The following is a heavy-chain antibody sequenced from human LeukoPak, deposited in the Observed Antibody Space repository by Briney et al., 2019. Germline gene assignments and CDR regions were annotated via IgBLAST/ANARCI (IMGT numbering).Heavy chain of an antibody. J-gene: IGHJ4*02. V-gene: IGHV3-48*03. CDR3: ARVWGWYGLCEY. CDR2: ISSSGSTI. CDR1: GFTFSSYE. Sequence: GGSLRLSCAASGFTFSSYEMNWVRQAPGKGLEWVSYISSSGSTIYYADSVKGRFTISRDNAKNSPYLQINSLRAEDTAVYYCARVWGWYGLCEYWGQGTLVTVSS. D-gene: IGHD2-15*01.